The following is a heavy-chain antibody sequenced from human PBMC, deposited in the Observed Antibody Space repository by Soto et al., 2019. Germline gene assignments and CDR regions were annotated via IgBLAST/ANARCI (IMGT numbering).Heavy chain of an antibody. V-gene: IGHV4-34*01. CDR3: ARGRLYYDFWSGYQQGPYYGMDV. J-gene: IGHJ6*02. D-gene: IGHD3-3*01. Sequence: GSLRLSCEVSGFIFSMYSMSWIRQPPGKGLEWIGEINHSGSTNYNPSLKSRVTISVDTSKNQFSLKLSSVTAADTAVYYCARGRLYYDFWSGYQQGPYYGMDVWGQGTTVTVSS. CDR2: INHSGST. CDR1: GFIFSMYS.